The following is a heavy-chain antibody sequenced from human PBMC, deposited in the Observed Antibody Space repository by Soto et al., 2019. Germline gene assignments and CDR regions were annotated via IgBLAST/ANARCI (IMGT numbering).Heavy chain of an antibody. CDR3: AREDKPGGYTPPGTSGFDS. J-gene: IGHJ4*02. CDR1: GGTFSTYA. V-gene: IGHV1-69*12. Sequence: QVQLVQAGAEVKKPGSSVKVSCKASGGTFSTYAISWVRQAPGQGLEWMGGIIPIYGTANYAQKFQGRLTMTADESTSTVYMELSSLRSDVTAVYYCAREDKPGGYTPPGTSGFDSWGQGTLVTVSS. D-gene: IGHD5-12*01. CDR2: IIPIYGTA.